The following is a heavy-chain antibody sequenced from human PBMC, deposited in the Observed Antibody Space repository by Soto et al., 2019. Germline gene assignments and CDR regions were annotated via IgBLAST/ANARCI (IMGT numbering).Heavy chain of an antibody. Sequence: QVQLVQSGAEVKKPGASVKVSCKASGYTFTSYYMHWVRQAPGQGLEWMGIINPSGGSTSYAQKLQGRVTMTRDTSTSTVYMELSSLRSEDTAVYYCARDHGDYLFDYWGQGTLVTVSS. CDR2: INPSGGST. J-gene: IGHJ4*02. D-gene: IGHD4-17*01. CDR1: GYTFTSYY. V-gene: IGHV1-46*03. CDR3: ARDHGDYLFDY.